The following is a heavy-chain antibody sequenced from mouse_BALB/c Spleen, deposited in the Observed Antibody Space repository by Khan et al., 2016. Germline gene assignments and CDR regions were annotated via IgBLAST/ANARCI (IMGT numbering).Heavy chain of an antibody. CDR2: ISYDGSN. CDR3: AKDGNYWFAY. CDR1: GYSITSGYY. V-gene: IGHV3-6*02. D-gene: IGHD2-1*01. Sequence: EVELVESGPGLVKPSQSLSLTCSVTGYSITSGYYWNWIRQFPGNKLEWMGYISYDGSNNYHPSLKNRISITRDTSKNQFFLKMNSVTTEDTATYYCAKDGNYWFAYWGQGTLVTVSA. J-gene: IGHJ3*01.